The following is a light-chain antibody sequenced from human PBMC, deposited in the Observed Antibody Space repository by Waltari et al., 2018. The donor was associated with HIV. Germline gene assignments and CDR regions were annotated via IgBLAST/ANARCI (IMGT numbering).Light chain of an antibody. CDR1: SSDVGGYNY. J-gene: IGLJ2*01. V-gene: IGLV2-8*01. Sequence: QSALTQPPSASGSPGQSVTISCTGTSSDVGGYNYVSWYQQHPGKAPKLMLYEVSQRPSVVPARFSGSTSGNPSSLPVSGLQAEDEADYYCSSYAGSNNLVFGGGTKLTVL. CDR3: SSYAGSNNLV. CDR2: EVS.